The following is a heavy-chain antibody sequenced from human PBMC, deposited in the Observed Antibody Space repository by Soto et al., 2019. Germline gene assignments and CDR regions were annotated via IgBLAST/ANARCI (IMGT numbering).Heavy chain of an antibody. V-gene: IGHV4-31*03. CDR3: ARENVDTSMPTLYSDL. CDR2: IFYTGSK. CDR1: GGSISTGGYY. D-gene: IGHD5-18*01. J-gene: IGHJ2*01. Sequence: QVQLQESGPGLVKPSQTLSLTCTVSGGSISTGGYYWSWIRQHPGKGLEWIGYIFYTGSKYYNPSLKSRITISIDTSQNQFSRQLNSLTAADTAVYYCARENVDTSMPTLYSDLWGRGTLVTVSS.